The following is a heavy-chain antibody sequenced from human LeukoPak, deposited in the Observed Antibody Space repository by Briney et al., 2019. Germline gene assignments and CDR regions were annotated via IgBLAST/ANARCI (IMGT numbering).Heavy chain of an antibody. CDR1: GCGFSNYW. V-gene: IGHV5-51*01. CDR2: ILPGGSDT. CDR3: ARQYYDVLTGLYIHFDY. J-gene: IGHJ4*02. Sequence: GESLQXSXKGAGCGFSNYWIGWGRRMPGKGREGRGVILPGGSDTRYSPSFQGQVTISADKSISTAYLQWSSLKASDTAIYYCARQYYDVLTGLYIHFDYWGQGTLVTVSS. D-gene: IGHD3-9*01.